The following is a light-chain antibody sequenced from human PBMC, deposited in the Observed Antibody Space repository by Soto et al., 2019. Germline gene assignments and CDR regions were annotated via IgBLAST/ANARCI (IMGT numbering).Light chain of an antibody. V-gene: IGKV1-5*03. CDR2: KAS. CDR1: QSISSW. CDR3: QQYNSSPFT. Sequence: DIQMTQSPSTLSASVGDRVTITCRASQSISSWLAWYQQKPGKAPKLLMYKASSSESGVPSRFSGSGSGTEFTLTISSLQPDDFATYYCQQYNSSPFTFGPGTKVDI. J-gene: IGKJ3*01.